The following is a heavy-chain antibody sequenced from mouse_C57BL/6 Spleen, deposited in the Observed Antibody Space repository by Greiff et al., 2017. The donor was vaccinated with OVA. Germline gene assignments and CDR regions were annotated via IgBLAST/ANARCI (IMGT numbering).Heavy chain of an antibody. CDR3: TTGTMVTWYFDV. Sequence: VQLKESGAELVRPGASVKLSCTASGFNIKDDYMHWVKQRPEQGLEWIGWIDPENGDTEYASKFQGKATITADTSSNTAYLQLSRLTSEDTAVYYCTTGTMVTWYFDVWGTGTTVTVSS. J-gene: IGHJ1*03. D-gene: IGHD2-2*01. V-gene: IGHV14-4*01. CDR2: IDPENGDT. CDR1: GFNIKDDY.